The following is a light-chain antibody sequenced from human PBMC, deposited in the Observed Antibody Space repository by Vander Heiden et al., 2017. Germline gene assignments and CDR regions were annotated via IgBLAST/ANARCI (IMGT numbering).Light chain of an antibody. CDR2: YDS. CDR3: QVWDSSSDHWV. CDR1: NIGSKS. V-gene: IGLV3-21*04. J-gene: IGLJ3*02. Sequence: SYVLTQPPSVSVAPGKTARITCGGNNIGSKSVHWYQQKPGQAPVLVSYYDSDRPSGIPERFSGSNSGNTATLTISRVEAGDEADYYCQVWDSSSDHWVFSGGTKLTVL.